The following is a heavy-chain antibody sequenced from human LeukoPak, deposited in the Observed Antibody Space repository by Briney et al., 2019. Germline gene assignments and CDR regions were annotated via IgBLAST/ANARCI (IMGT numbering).Heavy chain of an antibody. D-gene: IGHD2-15*01. V-gene: IGHV4-39*07. Sequence: SETLSLTCTVSGGSISSSSYYWGWIRQPPGKGLEWIGSIYHSGSTNYNPSLKSRVTISVDKSKNQFSLKLSSVTAADTAVYYCARENEGVVVVAATRYYYYYMDVWGKGTTVTVSS. CDR2: IYHSGST. CDR1: GGSISSSSYY. J-gene: IGHJ6*03. CDR3: ARENEGVVVVAATRYYYYYMDV.